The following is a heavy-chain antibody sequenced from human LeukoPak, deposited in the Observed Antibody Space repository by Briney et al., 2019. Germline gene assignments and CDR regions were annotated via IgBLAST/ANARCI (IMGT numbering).Heavy chain of an antibody. J-gene: IGHJ6*04. Sequence: ASVKVSCKASGYTFTNYYIHWVRQAPGQGLEWMGVINPSGGSTTYAQKFQGRVTMTRDTSTSTLYMELRSLRSEDTAVYYCARDPRSTVTKSFHYYYGLDAWGTGTTVTVSS. D-gene: IGHD4-17*01. CDR3: ARDPRSTVTKSFHYYYGLDA. CDR1: GYTFTNYY. CDR2: INPSGGST. V-gene: IGHV1-46*01.